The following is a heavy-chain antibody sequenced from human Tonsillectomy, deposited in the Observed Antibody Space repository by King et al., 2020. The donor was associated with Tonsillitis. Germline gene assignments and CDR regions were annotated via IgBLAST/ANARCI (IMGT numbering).Heavy chain of an antibody. CDR1: GFTFDDYA. CDR3: AKDNYGSGTYYNAFDI. CDR2: ISGDGGST. Sequence: QLVQSGGGVVQPGGSLRLSCAASGFTFDDYAMHWVRQAPGKGLEWVSLISGDGGSTYYADSVKGRFTISRDNSKNSLFLQMNSLRTEDTALYYCAKDNYGSGTYYNAFDIWGQGTMVTVSS. V-gene: IGHV3-43*02. J-gene: IGHJ3*02. D-gene: IGHD3-10*01.